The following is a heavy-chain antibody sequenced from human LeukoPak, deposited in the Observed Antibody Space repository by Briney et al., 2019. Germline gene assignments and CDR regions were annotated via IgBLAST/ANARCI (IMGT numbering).Heavy chain of an antibody. CDR3: ARKVYCSGGSCKRNKYYFDY. CDR2: INHSGST. V-gene: IGHV4-34*01. D-gene: IGHD2-15*01. J-gene: IGHJ4*02. Sequence: SETLSLTCAVYGGSFSGYYWSWIRQPPGKGLEWIGEINHSGSTNYNPSLKSRVTISVDTSKNQFSLKLSSVTAADTAVYYCARKVYCSGGSCKRNKYYFDYWGQGTLVTVSS. CDR1: GGSFSGYY.